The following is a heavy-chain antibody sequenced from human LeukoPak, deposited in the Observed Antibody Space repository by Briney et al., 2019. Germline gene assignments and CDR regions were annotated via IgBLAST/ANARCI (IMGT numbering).Heavy chain of an antibody. CDR1: GYTFTGYY. CDR2: INPNNDGT. Sequence: ASVKVSCKASGYTFTGYYMHWVRQAPGQGLEWMGWINPNNDGTMFAQKFQGRVTMTKDTSITTASMELTRLTSDDTALYYCAKARALDDFGGNSDWYFDLWGRGTLVTVSS. V-gene: IGHV1-2*02. D-gene: IGHD4-23*01. J-gene: IGHJ2*01. CDR3: AKARALDDFGGNSDWYFDL.